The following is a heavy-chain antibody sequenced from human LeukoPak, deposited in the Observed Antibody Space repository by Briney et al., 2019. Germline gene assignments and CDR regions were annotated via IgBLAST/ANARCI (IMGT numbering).Heavy chain of an antibody. V-gene: IGHV4-59*01. CDR3: ARDTRSYDSSGYYFFDF. CDR1: GASIRSYY. Sequence: SETLYLTCTVSGASIRSYYWNWLRQPPGKGLQWIGYINYSGSTNSNSSLKSRATISMDTSKHHFSLKLSSVTAADTAVYYCARDTRSYDSSGYYFFDFWGQGTLVTVSS. CDR2: INYSGST. J-gene: IGHJ4*02. D-gene: IGHD3-22*01.